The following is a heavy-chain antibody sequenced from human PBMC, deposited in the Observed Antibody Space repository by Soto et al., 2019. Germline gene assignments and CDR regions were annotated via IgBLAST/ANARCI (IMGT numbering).Heavy chain of an antibody. D-gene: IGHD3-10*01. J-gene: IGHJ6*02. CDR2: IYYSGST. Sequence: SXTLSLPCTVSGXSVSSGIYYWSWIRQPPGKGLEWIGYIYYSGSTNYNPSLKSRVTISVDTSKNQFSLKLSSVTAADTAAYYYGSGSPHYYYYGMDVWGQGTTGTVSS. V-gene: IGHV4-61*01. CDR1: GXSVSSGIYY. CDR3: GSGSPHYYYYGMDV.